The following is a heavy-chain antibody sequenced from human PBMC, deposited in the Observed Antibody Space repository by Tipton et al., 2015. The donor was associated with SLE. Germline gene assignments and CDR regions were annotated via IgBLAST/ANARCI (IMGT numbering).Heavy chain of an antibody. CDR2: LYAGGST. CDR1: GVTVSKTY. V-gene: IGHV3-53*05. Sequence: SLRLSCAASGVTVSKTYMSWVRQAPGKGLEWVSTLYAGGSTYYADSVKGRFSISRDNSENTLYLQMKSLRTEDTAVYYCTAAKGKLWLASFDYWGQGTLVTVSS. CDR3: TAAKGKLWLASFDY. J-gene: IGHJ4*02. D-gene: IGHD6-25*01.